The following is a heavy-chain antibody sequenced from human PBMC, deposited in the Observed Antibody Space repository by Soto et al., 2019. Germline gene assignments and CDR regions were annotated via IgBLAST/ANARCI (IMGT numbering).Heavy chain of an antibody. CDR1: GDSLSNYY. V-gene: IGHV4-59*01. Sequence: SETLSLTYTVSGDSLSNYYLTWLRQPPGKGLEWIGCFYNSGNTNYNPSLKSRVTISVDTSNNQFSLRVNSVTAADTAVYYCASTKKWLAFDYWGQGALVTVSS. J-gene: IGHJ4*02. CDR2: FYNSGNT. CDR3: ASTKKWLAFDY. D-gene: IGHD6-19*01.